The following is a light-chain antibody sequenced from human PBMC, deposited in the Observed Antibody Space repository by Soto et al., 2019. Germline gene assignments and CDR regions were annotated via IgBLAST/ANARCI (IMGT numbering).Light chain of an antibody. Sequence: QSALTQPPSASGSPGQSVTISCTGTSSDVGAYNYVSWYQQLPGKAPKLMIYEVTKRPSGVPDRFSGSKSGNTASLTVSGLQGEDEADYYCSSYGGSNNLVFGGGTQLTVL. J-gene: IGLJ3*02. V-gene: IGLV2-8*01. CDR2: EVT. CDR1: SSDVGAYNY. CDR3: SSYGGSNNLV.